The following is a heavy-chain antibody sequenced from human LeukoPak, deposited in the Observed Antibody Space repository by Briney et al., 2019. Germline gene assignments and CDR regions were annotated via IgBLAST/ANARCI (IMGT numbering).Heavy chain of an antibody. Sequence: GASVKVSCKASGYTFTSYAMHWVRQAPGQRLEWMGWINAGNGNTKYSQKFQGRVTITRDTSASTAYMELSSLRSEDTAVYYCARGSNYYDSSGWYPVYWGQGTPVTVSS. J-gene: IGHJ4*02. CDR2: INAGNGNT. V-gene: IGHV1-3*01. CDR1: GYTFTSYA. CDR3: ARGSNYYDSSGWYPVY. D-gene: IGHD6-19*01.